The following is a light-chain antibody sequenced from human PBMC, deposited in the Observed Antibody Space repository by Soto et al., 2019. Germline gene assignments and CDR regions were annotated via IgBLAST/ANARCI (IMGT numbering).Light chain of an antibody. CDR1: QSVGGNY. V-gene: IGKV3-20*01. Sequence: EIVLTQSPGTLSLSPGERATLSCRASQSVGGNYLAWYQQRPGQAPRLLIYDASNRATGNPDGFSGSASGTDFTPPSNRLATEEFAVYPCQRYGPPPITFGQGTRLEI. CDR2: DAS. CDR3: QRYGPPPIT. J-gene: IGKJ5*01.